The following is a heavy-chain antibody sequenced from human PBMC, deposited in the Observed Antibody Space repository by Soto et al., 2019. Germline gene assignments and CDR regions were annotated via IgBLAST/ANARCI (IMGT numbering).Heavy chain of an antibody. Sequence: GGSLRLSFAASGFTFSSCVMCWVRQAPGKGLEWVSDIIDSGGSTYYADSVKGRFTISRDNSKSTLYLQMNSLRAEDTALYYCAKGRSYYYYYGVDVWGQGTTVTVSS. CDR3: AKGRSYYYYYGVDV. CDR1: GFTFSSCV. J-gene: IGHJ6*02. CDR2: IIDSGGST. V-gene: IGHV3-23*01.